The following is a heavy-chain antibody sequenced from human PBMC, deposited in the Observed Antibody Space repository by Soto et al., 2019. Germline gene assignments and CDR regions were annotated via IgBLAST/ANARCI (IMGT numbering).Heavy chain of an antibody. J-gene: IGHJ4*02. V-gene: IGHV4-39*07. CDR3: ARDHARGSYGY. CDR2: IYHSGST. CDR1: GGSISSSSYY. Sequence: PSETLSLTCTVSGGSISSSSYYWGWIRQPPGKGLEWIGSIYHSGSTNYNPSLKSRVTISVDKSKNQFSLKLSSVTAADTAVYYCARDHARGSYGYWGQGTLVTVSS. D-gene: IGHD1-26*01.